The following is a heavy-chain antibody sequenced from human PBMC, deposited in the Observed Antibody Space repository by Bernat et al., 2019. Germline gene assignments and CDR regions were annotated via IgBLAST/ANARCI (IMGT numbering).Heavy chain of an antibody. CDR3: ARGAGESQGDYGMDV. CDR1: GGSISSSNW. Sequence: QVQLQESGPGLVKPSGTLSLTCAVSGGSISSSNWWSWVRQPPGKGLEWIGEIYHSGSTNYNPSLKSRVTISVDTSKNQFSPKLSSVTAADTAVYYCARGAGESQGDYGMDVWGQGTTVTVSS. V-gene: IGHV4-4*02. CDR2: IYHSGST. D-gene: IGHD3-10*01. J-gene: IGHJ6*02.